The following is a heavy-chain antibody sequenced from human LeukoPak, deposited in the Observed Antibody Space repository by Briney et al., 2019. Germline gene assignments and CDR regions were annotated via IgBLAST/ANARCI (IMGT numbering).Heavy chain of an antibody. J-gene: IGHJ4*02. CDR3: ARVKLNLWTTVTINYFDY. Sequence: PSETLSLTCTVSGGSISSGDYYWSWIRQPPGKGLEWIGYIYYSGSTYYNPSLKSRVTISVDTSKNQFSLKLSSVTAADTAVYYCARVKLNLWTTVTINYFDYWGQGTLVTVSS. CDR1: GGSISSGDYY. D-gene: IGHD4-17*01. CDR2: IYYSGST. V-gene: IGHV4-30-4*01.